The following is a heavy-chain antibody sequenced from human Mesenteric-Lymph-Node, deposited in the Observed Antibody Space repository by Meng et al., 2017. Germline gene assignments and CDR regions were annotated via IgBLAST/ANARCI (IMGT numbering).Heavy chain of an antibody. CDR2: ISWNSGSI. J-gene: IGHJ6*02. CDR3: ARDTPRYCSSTSCAYYYGMDV. D-gene: IGHD2-2*01. CDR1: GFTFDDYA. Sequence: SLKISCAASGFTFDDYAMHWVRQAPGKGLEWVSGISWNSGSIGYADSVKGRFTISRDNSKNTLYLQMNSLRAEDTAVYYCARDTPRYCSSTSCAYYYGMDVWGQGTTVTVSS. V-gene: IGHV3-9*01.